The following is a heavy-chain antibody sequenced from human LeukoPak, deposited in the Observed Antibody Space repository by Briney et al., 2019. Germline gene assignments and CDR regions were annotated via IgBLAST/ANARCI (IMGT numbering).Heavy chain of an antibody. CDR1: GGSISSGSYY. V-gene: IGHV4-61*02. CDR2: IYTSGGT. D-gene: IGHD6-13*01. J-gene: IGHJ5*02. CDR3: ARDREQQLARGWFDP. Sequence: SETLSLTCTVSGGSISSGSYYWSWIRQPAGKVLEWIGRIYTSGGTNYNPSLKSRVTISVDTSKNQFSLKLSSVTAADTAVYYCARDREQQLARGWFDPWGQGTLVTVSS.